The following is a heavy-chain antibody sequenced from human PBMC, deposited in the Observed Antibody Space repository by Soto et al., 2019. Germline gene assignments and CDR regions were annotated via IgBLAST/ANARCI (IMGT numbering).Heavy chain of an antibody. CDR3: AIGYYYDSGSAFPY. CDR2: INQSGST. Sequence: QVQLQQWGAGLLKSSETLSLTCAVYSESFSKYYWNWIRQSPGKGLEWIGEINQSGSTNYNPSLKSRVTISIDTSKNQFSLKLTSVTAADTAMYYCAIGYYYDSGSAFPYWGQGALVTGSS. V-gene: IGHV4-34*01. CDR1: SESFSKYY. J-gene: IGHJ4*02. D-gene: IGHD3-10*01.